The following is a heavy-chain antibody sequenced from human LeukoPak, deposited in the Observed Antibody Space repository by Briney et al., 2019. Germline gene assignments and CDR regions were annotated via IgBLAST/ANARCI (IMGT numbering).Heavy chain of an antibody. CDR2: IYISGST. V-gene: IGHV4-61*02. CDR3: ARDRGTWNDDGFDY. CDR1: GGSISSGSYY. J-gene: IGHJ4*02. Sequence: SETLSLTCTVSGGSISSGSYYWSWIRQPAGKGLEWIGRIYISGSTNYNPSLKSRVTMSVDTSKNQFSLRLSSVTAADTAVYYCARDRGTWNDDGFDYWGQGTLVTVSS. D-gene: IGHD1-1*01.